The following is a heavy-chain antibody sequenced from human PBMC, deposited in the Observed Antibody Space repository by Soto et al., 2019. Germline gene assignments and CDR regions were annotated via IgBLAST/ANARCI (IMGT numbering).Heavy chain of an antibody. J-gene: IGHJ1*01. D-gene: IGHD3-10*01. CDR3: GRQAALWEKVDF. CDR1: GFTFAKYW. Sequence: GESLRLSCVVSGFTFAKYWMHWVRQAPGKGLVWVARIETDGTTQTYADSVEGRFTISRDNAKNTLYLHMNSLRAEDTAVYYCGRQAALWEKVDFRGHGTPVTVSS. CDR2: IETDGTTQ. V-gene: IGHV3-74*01.